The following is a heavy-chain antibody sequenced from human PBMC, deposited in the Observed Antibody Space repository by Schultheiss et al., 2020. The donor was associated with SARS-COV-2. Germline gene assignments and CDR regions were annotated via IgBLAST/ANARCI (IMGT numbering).Heavy chain of an antibody. CDR2: IRYDGSNK. CDR1: GFTFSSYG. D-gene: IGHD6-13*01. V-gene: IGHV3-30*02. CDR3: AREGIAAQNWFDP. Sequence: GESLKISCAASGFTFSSYGMHWVRQAPGKGLEWVAFIRYDGSNKYYADSVKGRFTISRDNAKNTLYLQMNSLRAEDTAVYYCAREGIAAQNWFDPWGQGTLVTVSS. J-gene: IGHJ5*02.